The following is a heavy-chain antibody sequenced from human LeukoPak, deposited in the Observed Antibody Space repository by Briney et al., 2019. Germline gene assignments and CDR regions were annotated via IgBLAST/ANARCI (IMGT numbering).Heavy chain of an antibody. D-gene: IGHD3-22*01. CDR1: GGSISSSSYY. J-gene: IGHJ3*02. CDR3: ARDPGYYYDSSGYYYWISVSDDAFDI. Sequence: PSETLSLTCTVSGGSISSSSYYWGWIRQPPGKGLEWIGIIYYTGSTYHNPSLKSRVTISVDTSKNQFSLKLSSVTAADTAVYYCARDPGYYYDSSGYYYWISVSDDAFDIWGQGTMVTVSS. V-gene: IGHV4-39*02. CDR2: IYYTGST.